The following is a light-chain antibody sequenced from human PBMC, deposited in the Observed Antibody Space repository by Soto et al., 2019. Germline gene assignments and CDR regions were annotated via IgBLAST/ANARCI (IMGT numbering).Light chain of an antibody. Sequence: EIVLTQSPATLSLSPGERATLSCRASQSVSSYLAWYQQKPGQAPRLLIYDASNRATGIPARFSGSGSATAFTLTISSLEPEDFAVYYCQQRSNWPLTFGGGTKVEIK. CDR1: QSVSSY. CDR3: QQRSNWPLT. V-gene: IGKV3-11*01. J-gene: IGKJ4*01. CDR2: DAS.